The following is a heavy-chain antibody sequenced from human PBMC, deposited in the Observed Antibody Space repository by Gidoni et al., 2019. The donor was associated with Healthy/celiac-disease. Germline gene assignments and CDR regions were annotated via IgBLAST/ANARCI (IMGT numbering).Heavy chain of an antibody. CDR2: ITPIFGTA. V-gene: IGHV1-69*01. D-gene: IGHD2-2*01. Sequence: QVQLVQSGAEVQKPGSSVKVSCKASGGTFSSHAISWVRQAPGQGLEWMGGITPIFGTANYAQKFQGRVTITADESTSTAYMELSSLRSEDTAVYYCASGGVPAASYYYYYYMDVWGKGTTVTVSS. CDR3: ASGGVPAASYYYYYYMDV. J-gene: IGHJ6*03. CDR1: GGTFSSHA.